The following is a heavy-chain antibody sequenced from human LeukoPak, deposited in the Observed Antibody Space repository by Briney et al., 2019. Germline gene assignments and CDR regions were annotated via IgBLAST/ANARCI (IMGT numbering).Heavy chain of an antibody. J-gene: IGHJ4*02. Sequence: PSETLSLTCAVYGGSFSGYYWSWIRQPPGKGLEWIGEINHSGSTNYNPSLKSRVTISVDTSKNQFSLKLSSVTAADTAVYYCARDKYSSGWYRTYYFDYWGQGTLVTVSS. CDR2: INHSGST. D-gene: IGHD6-19*01. CDR1: GGSFSGYY. V-gene: IGHV4-34*01. CDR3: ARDKYSSGWYRTYYFDY.